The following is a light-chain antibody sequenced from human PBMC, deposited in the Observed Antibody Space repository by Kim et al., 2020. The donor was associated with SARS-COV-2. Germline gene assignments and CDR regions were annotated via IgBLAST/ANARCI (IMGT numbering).Light chain of an antibody. V-gene: IGLV2-8*01. CDR3: SSYAGSNNLV. Sequence: GQSFTISSPETSSDVGGYNYVSWYQQHPGKAPKLMIYEVSKRPSGVPDRFSGSKSGNTASLTVSGLQAEDEADYYCSSYAGSNNLVFGGGTQLTVL. J-gene: IGLJ2*01. CDR2: EVS. CDR1: SSDVGGYNY.